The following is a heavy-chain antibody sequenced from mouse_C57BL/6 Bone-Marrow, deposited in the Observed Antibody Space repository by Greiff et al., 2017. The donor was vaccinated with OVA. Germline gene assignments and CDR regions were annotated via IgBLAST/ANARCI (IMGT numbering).Heavy chain of an antibody. CDR3: ARVSYYSNYAFAY. CDR2: ISYSGST. Sequence: EVQLQESGPGMVKPSQSLSLTCTVTGYSITSGYDWHWIRHFPGNKLEWMGYISYSGSTNYNPSLKSRISITHDTSKNHFFLKLNSVTTEDTATYYCARVSYYSNYAFAYWGQGTLVTVSA. V-gene: IGHV3-1*01. J-gene: IGHJ3*01. CDR1: GYSITSGYD. D-gene: IGHD2-5*01.